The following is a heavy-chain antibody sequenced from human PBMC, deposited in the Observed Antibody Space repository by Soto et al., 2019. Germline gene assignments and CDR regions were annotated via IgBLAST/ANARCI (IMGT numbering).Heavy chain of an antibody. CDR2: IIPIFGTA. V-gene: IGHV1-69*13. D-gene: IGHD3-22*01. J-gene: IGHJ6*02. CDR1: GGTFSSYA. Sequence: SVKVSCKASGGTFSSYAISWVRQAPGQGLEWMGGIIPIFGTANYAQKFQGRVTITADESTSTAYMELSSLRSEDTAVYYCARGYYYDIFGYLDYNYYCTVVRRDGTPVSV. CDR3: ARGYYYDIFGYLDYNYYCTVV.